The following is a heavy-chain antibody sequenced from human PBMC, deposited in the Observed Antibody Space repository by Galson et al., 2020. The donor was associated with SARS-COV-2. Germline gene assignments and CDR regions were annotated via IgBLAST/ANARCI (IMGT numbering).Heavy chain of an antibody. D-gene: IGHD3-22*01. Sequence: GESLKISCAASGFTFTSHAMSWVRQAPGNGLERVSSITGSGEKTDYVDSVKRRFTMSRDKAKNSLYLQMNSLRAEDTAVYYCARHYDTSGYGPGYWGQGTLVTVSA. V-gene: IGHV3-23*01. CDR3: ARHYDTSGYGPGY. CDR2: ITGSGEKT. CDR1: GFTFTSHA. J-gene: IGHJ4*02.